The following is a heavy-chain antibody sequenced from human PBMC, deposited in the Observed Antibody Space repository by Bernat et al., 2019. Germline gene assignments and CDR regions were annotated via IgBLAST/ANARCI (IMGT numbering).Heavy chain of an antibody. D-gene: IGHD1-1*01. V-gene: IGHV1-18*01. CDR1: GYIFVTYL. J-gene: IGHJ4*02. CDR2: ISTYQGNT. CDR3: ARGSNVNWNDHH. Sequence: QVQLVQSGPEMKKPGASVKVSCKASGYIFVTYLISWVRQAPGQGLEWMGWISTYQGNTRFAQKFQGRVTLTTDSSTSTAYMELRNLRPNDTAVYYCARGSNVNWNDHHWGQGTLVTVSS.